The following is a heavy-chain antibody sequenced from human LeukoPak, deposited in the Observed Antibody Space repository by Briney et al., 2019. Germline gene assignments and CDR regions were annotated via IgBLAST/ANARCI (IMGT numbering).Heavy chain of an antibody. CDR2: MNPNSGNT. D-gene: IGHD2-2*01. Sequence: ASVKVSCKASGYTFTSYDINWVRQATGQGLEWMGWMNPNSGNTGYAQKFQGRVTMTRNTSISTAYMELSSLRSEDTAVYYCARGQSQPDPFDYWGQGTLVTVSS. CDR1: GYTFTSYD. CDR3: ARGQSQPDPFDY. J-gene: IGHJ4*02. V-gene: IGHV1-8*01.